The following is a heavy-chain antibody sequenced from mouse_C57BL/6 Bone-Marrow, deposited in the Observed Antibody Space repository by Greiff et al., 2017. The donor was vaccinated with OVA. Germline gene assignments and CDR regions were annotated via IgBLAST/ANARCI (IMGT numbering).Heavy chain of an antibody. CDR3: ARYYYGSSFY. CDR2: IYPRSGNT. J-gene: IGHJ2*01. V-gene: IGHV1-81*01. Sequence: VKLVESGAELARPGASVKLSCKASGYTFTSYGISWVKQRTGQGLEWIGEIYPRSGNTYYNEKFKGKATLTADKSSSTAYMELRSLTSEDSAVYFCARYYYGSSFYWGQGTTLTVSS. D-gene: IGHD1-1*01. CDR1: GYTFTSYG.